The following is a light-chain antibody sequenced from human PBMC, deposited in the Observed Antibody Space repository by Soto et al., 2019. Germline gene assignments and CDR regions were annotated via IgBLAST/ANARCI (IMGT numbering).Light chain of an antibody. CDR2: DVS. CDR1: QSVGSY. V-gene: IGKV3-11*01. J-gene: IGKJ4*01. CDR3: QHRNSSPPLLT. Sequence: EIVLTQSPATLSLSPGERATLSCRASQSVGSYLAWYQQKPGQAPRLLIYDVSNRATGIPARFSGSKSGTDFTLTISSLEPEDFAVYYCQHRNSSPPLLTFGGGTKVEIK.